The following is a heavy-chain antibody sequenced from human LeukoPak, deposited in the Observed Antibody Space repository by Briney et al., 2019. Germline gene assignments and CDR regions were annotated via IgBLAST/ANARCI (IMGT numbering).Heavy chain of an antibody. Sequence: PGRSLRLSCAASGFTFSSYGMHWVRQAPGKGLEWVAVISYDGSNKYYADSVKGRFTISRDNSKNTLYLQMNSLRAEDTAVYYCAKPVGKYSSSWYSLGCWGQGTLVTVSS. V-gene: IGHV3-30*18. J-gene: IGHJ4*02. D-gene: IGHD6-13*01. CDR3: AKPVGKYSSSWYSLGC. CDR2: ISYDGSNK. CDR1: GFTFSSYG.